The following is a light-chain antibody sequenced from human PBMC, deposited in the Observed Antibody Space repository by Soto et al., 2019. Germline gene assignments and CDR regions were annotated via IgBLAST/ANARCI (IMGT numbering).Light chain of an antibody. CDR3: SSYTNTNTP. Sequence: QSVLTQPASVSGSPGQSIAISCTGTSSDVGANDLVSWYQQHPGKAPKLLIYEVKSRPSGVSNRFSGSKSGNTASLTISGLQDEDEATYYCSSYTNTNTPFGTGTKVTVL. V-gene: IGLV2-14*01. CDR2: EVK. J-gene: IGLJ1*01. CDR1: SSDVGANDL.